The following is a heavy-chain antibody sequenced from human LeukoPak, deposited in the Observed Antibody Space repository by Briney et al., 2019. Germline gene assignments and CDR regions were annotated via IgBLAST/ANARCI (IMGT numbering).Heavy chain of an antibody. CDR2: IYSGGTT. J-gene: IGHJ4*02. V-gene: IGHV4-59*13. CDR1: GGSISNNY. D-gene: IGHD1-26*01. Sequence: SETLSLTCTVSGGSISNNYWNWVRQPPGKGLEWIGYIYSGGTTSHNPSLPSRISISVDTSKNQCSLRLSSVTAADTAVYYCASGSNWGQGILVTVSS. CDR3: ASGSN.